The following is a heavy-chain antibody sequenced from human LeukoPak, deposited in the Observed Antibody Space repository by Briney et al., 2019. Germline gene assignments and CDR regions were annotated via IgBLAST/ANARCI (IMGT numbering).Heavy chain of an antibody. CDR2: IYYSGTT. CDR3: ARGVYIAAAQYGY. V-gene: IGHV4-59*01. Sequence: SETLSLTCTVSGGSISSYYWSWIRQPPGKGLEWIGYIYYSGTTNYNPSLKSRVTISVDTSKNQFSLKLSSVTAADTAVYYCARGVYIAAAQYGYWGQGTLVTVPS. J-gene: IGHJ4*02. CDR1: GGSISSYY. D-gene: IGHD6-13*01.